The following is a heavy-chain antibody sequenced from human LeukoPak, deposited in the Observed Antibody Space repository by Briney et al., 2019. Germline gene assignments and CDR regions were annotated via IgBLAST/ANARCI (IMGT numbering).Heavy chain of an antibody. Sequence: GGSLRLSCAASGFTFSSYAMHWVRQAPGKGLEWVAVISYDGSNKYYADSVKGRFTISRDNSKNTLYLQMNSLRAEDTAVYYCVRGLGGNSAYWGQGTLVTVSS. V-gene: IGHV3-30-3*01. CDR3: VRGLGGNSAY. CDR2: ISYDGSNK. J-gene: IGHJ4*02. D-gene: IGHD4-23*01. CDR1: GFTFSSYA.